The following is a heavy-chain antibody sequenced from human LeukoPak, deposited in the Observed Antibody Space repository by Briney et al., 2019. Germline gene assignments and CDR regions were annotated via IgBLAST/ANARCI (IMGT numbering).Heavy chain of an antibody. D-gene: IGHD6-13*01. V-gene: IGHV3-7*03. CDR3: AKAARVSSSWYRFWYFDL. CDR1: GFSFSNYW. CDR2: IKQDESEK. Sequence: GGSLRLSCAASGFSFSNYWMSWVRQAPGKGLEWVANIKQDESEKDYVDSVKGRFTISRDNAKNSLTLQMNNLTLDDTAFYYCAKAARVSSSWYRFWYFDLWGRGTLLTVSS. J-gene: IGHJ2*01.